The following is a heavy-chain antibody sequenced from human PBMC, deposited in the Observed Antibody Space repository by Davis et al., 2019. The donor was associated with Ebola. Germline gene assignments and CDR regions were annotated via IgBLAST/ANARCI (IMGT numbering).Heavy chain of an antibody. V-gene: IGHV3-48*01. D-gene: IGHD3-10*01. CDR3: ATFRGVWFGELSPFRFDY. CDR2: ISSSGSTI. CDR1: GFTFSSYT. J-gene: IGHJ4*02. Sequence: GESLKISCAASGFTFSSYTMNWVRQAPGKGLEWVSSISSSGSTIYYADSVKGRFTISRDNSKNTLYLQMNSLRAEDTAVYYCATFRGVWFGELSPFRFDYWGQGTLVTVSS.